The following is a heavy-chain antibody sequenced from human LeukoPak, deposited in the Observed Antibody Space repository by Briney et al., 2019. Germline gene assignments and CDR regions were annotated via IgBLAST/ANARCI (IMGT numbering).Heavy chain of an antibody. V-gene: IGHV3-7*01. J-gene: IGHJ5*02. CDR3: ARDCESGSYEGSWFDP. CDR1: GFTFSSYW. CDR2: IKQDGSEK. Sequence: PGGSLRLSYAASGFTFSSYWMSWVRQAPGKGLEWVANIKQDGSEKYYVDSVKGRFTISRYNAKNSLYLQMNSLRAEDTAVYYCARDCESGSYEGSWFDPWGQGTLVTVSS. D-gene: IGHD3-10*01.